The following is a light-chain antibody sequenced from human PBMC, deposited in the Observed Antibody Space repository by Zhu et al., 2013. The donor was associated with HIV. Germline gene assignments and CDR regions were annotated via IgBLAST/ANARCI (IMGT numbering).Light chain of an antibody. CDR2: AAS. Sequence: PGERATLSCRASQSVSSNLAWYQQKPGQAPRLLIYAASTRATGIPARFSGSRSGTEFTLTISSLQSEDFAVYYCQQYNNWCSFGQGTRLEVK. CDR3: QQYNNWCS. V-gene: IGKV3-15*01. J-gene: IGKJ2*04. CDR1: QSVSSN.